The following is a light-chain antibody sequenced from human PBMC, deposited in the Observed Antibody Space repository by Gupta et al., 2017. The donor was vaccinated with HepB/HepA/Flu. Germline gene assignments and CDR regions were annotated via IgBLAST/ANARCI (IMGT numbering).Light chain of an antibody. V-gene: IGKV1-6*01. CDR2: AAS. CDR3: LQDYNYPLT. J-gene: IGKJ4*01. CDR1: QGIRND. Sequence: AIQMTQSPSSLSASVGDRVTITCRASQGIRNDLGWYQQKPGKPHKLLIYAASSLQSGVPSRFSGSGSGTYFTLTISSLQPEDFATHYCLQDYNYPLTFGGGTKVEIK.